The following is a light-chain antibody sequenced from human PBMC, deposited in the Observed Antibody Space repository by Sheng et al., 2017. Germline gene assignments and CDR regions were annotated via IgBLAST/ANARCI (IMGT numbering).Light chain of an antibody. CDR1: QSVSTGY. Sequence: EIVLTQSPGNLSLSPGERATLSCRASQSVSTGYLAWYQQKPGQAHRLLIYGASSRATGIPDRFSGSGSGTDFTLTISRLEPEDFAVYYCQQYGGSPPLTFGGGTKVEIK. CDR3: QQYGGSPPLT. J-gene: IGKJ4*01. CDR2: GAS. V-gene: IGKV3-20*01.